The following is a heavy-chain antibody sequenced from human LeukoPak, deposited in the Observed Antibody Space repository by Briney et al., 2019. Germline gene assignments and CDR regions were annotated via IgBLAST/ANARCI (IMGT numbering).Heavy chain of an antibody. V-gene: IGHV3-48*03. CDR1: GFTYSSFE. J-gene: IGHJ6*02. CDR3: ARVGYSYGYYYYGMDV. D-gene: IGHD5-18*01. Sequence: PGGSLRLSCAASGFTYSSFEMNWVRQAPGKGLEWVSYISSSGSTIKYADSVKGRFTISRDNDKNSLYLQMDSLRGEDTAVYYCARVGYSYGYYYYGMDVWGQGTTVTVSS. CDR2: ISSSGSTI.